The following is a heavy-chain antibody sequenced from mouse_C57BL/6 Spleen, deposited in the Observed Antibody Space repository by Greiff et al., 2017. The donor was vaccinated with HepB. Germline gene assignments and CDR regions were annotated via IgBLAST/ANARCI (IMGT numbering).Heavy chain of an antibody. J-gene: IGHJ4*01. Sequence: QVQLQQSGAELVKPGASVKLSCKASGYTFTSYWMHWVKQRPGQGLEWIGMIHPNSGSTNYNEKFKSKATLTVDKSSSTAYMQLSSLTSEDSAVYYCARASTRAMDYWGQGTSVTVSS. CDR2: IHPNSGST. D-gene: IGHD6-1*01. CDR1: GYTFTSYW. CDR3: ARASTRAMDY. V-gene: IGHV1-64*01.